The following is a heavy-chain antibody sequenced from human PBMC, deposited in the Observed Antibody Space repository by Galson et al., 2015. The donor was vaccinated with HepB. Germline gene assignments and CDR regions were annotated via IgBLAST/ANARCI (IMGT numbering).Heavy chain of an antibody. D-gene: IGHD1-26*01. CDR1: GFTVSNNY. J-gene: IGHJ4*02. CDR2: IYSSGST. V-gene: IGHV3-53*01. Sequence: SLRLSCAASGFTVSNNYMSWVRQAPGKGLEWVSVIYSSGSTYYADSVKGRFTISRDISQNTQYLQMNSLRAEDTAAYYCARTPPRSTSFDYWGQGTLVTVSS. CDR3: ARTPPRSTSFDY.